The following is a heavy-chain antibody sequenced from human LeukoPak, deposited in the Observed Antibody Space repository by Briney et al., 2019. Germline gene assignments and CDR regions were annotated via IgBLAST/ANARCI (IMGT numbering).Heavy chain of an antibody. V-gene: IGHV3-23*01. J-gene: IGHJ3*02. Sequence: QPGGSLRLSCAASGFTFSSYAMSWVRQAPGKGLEWVSAISGSGGSTYYADSVKGRFTISRDNSKSTLYLQMNSLRAEDTAVYYCAKVATETTVTIIALIDAFDIWGQGTMVTVSS. CDR1: GFTFSSYA. CDR2: ISGSGGST. CDR3: AKVATETTVTIIALIDAFDI. D-gene: IGHD4-17*01.